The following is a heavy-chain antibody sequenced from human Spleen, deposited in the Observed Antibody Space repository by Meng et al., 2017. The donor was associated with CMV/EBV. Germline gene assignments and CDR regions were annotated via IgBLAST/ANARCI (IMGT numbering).Heavy chain of an antibody. Sequence: TDYYIHWVRQVPGQGLEWMGWINPNSGGTNYAQKFQGRVTMTRDTSISTAYVELSRLRSDDTAFYYCATDQILKMYSATYSGLRFFDYWGQGTLVTVSS. J-gene: IGHJ4*02. CDR1: TDYY. CDR2: INPNSGGT. D-gene: IGHD1-26*01. V-gene: IGHV1-2*02. CDR3: ATDQILKMYSATYSGLRFFDY.